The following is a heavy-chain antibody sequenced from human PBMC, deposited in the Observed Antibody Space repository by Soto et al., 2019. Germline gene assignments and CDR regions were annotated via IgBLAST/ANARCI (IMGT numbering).Heavy chain of an antibody. Sequence: SVKVSCKASGGTFSSYAISWVRQAPGQGLEWMGGIIPIFGTANYAQKLQGRVTITADESTSTAYMELSSLRSEDTAVYYCATDADTALVYYYYGMDVWGQGTTVTVSS. J-gene: IGHJ6*02. D-gene: IGHD5-18*01. CDR1: GGTFSSYA. CDR3: ATDADTALVYYYYGMDV. CDR2: IIPIFGTA. V-gene: IGHV1-69*13.